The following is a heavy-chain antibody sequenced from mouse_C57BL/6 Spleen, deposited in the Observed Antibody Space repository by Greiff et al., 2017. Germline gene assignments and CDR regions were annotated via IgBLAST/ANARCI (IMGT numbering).Heavy chain of an antibody. D-gene: IGHD1-1*01. CDR2: IDPEDGET. V-gene: IGHV14-2*01. CDR3: ARNYGSSYSAY. J-gene: IGHJ3*01. CDR1: GFNIKDYY. Sequence: EVQLQQSGAELVKPGASVKLSCTASGFNIKDYYMHWVKQRTEQGLEWIGRIDPEDGETKYAPKFPGKATITADTSSNTAYLQLSSLTSEYTAVYYCARNYGSSYSAYWGQGTLVTVSA.